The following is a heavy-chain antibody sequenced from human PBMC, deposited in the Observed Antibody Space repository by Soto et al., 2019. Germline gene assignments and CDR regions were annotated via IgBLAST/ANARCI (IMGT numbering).Heavy chain of an antibody. CDR1: GNTFTGYY. V-gene: IGHV1-2*02. CDR2: INPNNDGT. D-gene: IGHD1-26*01. CDR3: ARDLGGSRDS. Sequence: ASVKVSCKASGNTFTGYYIHWVRQAPGQGLEWMGWINPNNDGTTYGEKFQGRVTMTRDTSTSKAYMELSRLRSDDTAVYYCARDLGGSRDSWGQGTLVTVSS. J-gene: IGHJ4*02.